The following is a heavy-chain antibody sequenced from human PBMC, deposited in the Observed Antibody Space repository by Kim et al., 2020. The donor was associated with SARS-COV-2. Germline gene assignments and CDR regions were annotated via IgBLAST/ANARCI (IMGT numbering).Heavy chain of an antibody. CDR2: ISSSGSTI. V-gene: IGHV3-48*03. CDR1: GFTFSSYE. CDR3: ARDYYDTVNDESLFDY. Sequence: GGSLRLSCAASGFTFSSYEMNWVRQAPGKGLEWVSYISSSGSTIYYADSVKGRFTISRDNAKNSLYLQMNSLRAEDTAVYYCARDYYDTVNDESLFDYWGQGTLVTVSS. J-gene: IGHJ4*02. D-gene: IGHD3-22*01.